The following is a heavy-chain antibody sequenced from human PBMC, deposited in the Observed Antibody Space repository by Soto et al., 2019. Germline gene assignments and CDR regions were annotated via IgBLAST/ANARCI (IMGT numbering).Heavy chain of an antibody. CDR3: VLRYFVWPCQDYLGEYYFEY. CDR1: GGTFSSYA. J-gene: IGHJ4*02. CDR2: IIPIFGTA. D-gene: IGHD3-9*01. V-gene: IGHV1-69*13. Sequence: SVKVSCKASGGTFSSYAISWVRQAPGQGLEWMGGIIPIFGTANYAQKFQGRVTITADESTSTAYMELSSLRSEDTAVYYCVLRYFVWPCQDYLGEYYFEYWGQGTLVTVAS.